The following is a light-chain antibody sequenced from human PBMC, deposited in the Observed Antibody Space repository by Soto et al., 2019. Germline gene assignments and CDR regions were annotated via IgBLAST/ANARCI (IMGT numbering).Light chain of an antibody. CDR1: QSVLYSSNNKNH. CDR2: WAS. Sequence: DIVMTQSPDSLAASLGERATINCKSSQSVLYSSNNKNHLAWYQQKPGQPPKLLIYWASTRDSGVPDRFSGSGSGTDFTLTISSLQAEDLAVYYCQQYYSSSVTFGGGTKVEIK. J-gene: IGKJ4*01. V-gene: IGKV4-1*01. CDR3: QQYYSSSVT.